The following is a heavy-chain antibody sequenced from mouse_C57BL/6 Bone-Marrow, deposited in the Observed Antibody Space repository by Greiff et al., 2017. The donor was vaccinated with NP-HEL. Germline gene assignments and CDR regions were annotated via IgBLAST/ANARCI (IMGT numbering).Heavy chain of an antibody. Sequence: VQGVESGAELAKPGASVKLSCKASGYTFTSYWMHWVKQRPGQGLEWIGYINPSSGYTKYNQKFKDKATLTADKSSSTAYMQLSSLTYEDSAVYYCAELGDWYFDVWGTGTTVTVSS. J-gene: IGHJ1*03. CDR1: GYTFTSYW. D-gene: IGHD4-1*01. CDR3: AELGDWYFDV. CDR2: INPSSGYT. V-gene: IGHV1-7*01.